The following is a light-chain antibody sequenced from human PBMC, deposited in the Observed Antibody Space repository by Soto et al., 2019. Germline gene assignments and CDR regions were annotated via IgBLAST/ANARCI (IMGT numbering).Light chain of an antibody. J-gene: IGLJ1*01. Sequence: QSALTQPASVSGSPGQSVTISCTGTSSDVGAYKYVSWYQKHPGKAPKLMIYGVSNRPSGISNRFSGSKSGNTAFLTISGLQPEDEADYDFSSFTGPTNLDVFGTGTQLTVL. CDR3: SSFTGPTNLDV. CDR1: SSDVGAYKY. V-gene: IGLV2-14*03. CDR2: GVS.